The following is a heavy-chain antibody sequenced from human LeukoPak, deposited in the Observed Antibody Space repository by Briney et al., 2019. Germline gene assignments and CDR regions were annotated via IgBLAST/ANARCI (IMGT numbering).Heavy chain of an antibody. D-gene: IGHD6-13*01. CDR1: GFTFSSYG. J-gene: IGHJ5*02. Sequence: GGSLRLSCAASGFTFSSYGMSWVRQAPGKGLEWVSAISGSGGSTYYADSVKGRFTISRDNSKNTLYLQMNSLRAEDTAVYYCAKGSSWLNWFDPWGQGTLVTVSS. CDR2: ISGSGGST. CDR3: AKGSSWLNWFDP. V-gene: IGHV3-23*01.